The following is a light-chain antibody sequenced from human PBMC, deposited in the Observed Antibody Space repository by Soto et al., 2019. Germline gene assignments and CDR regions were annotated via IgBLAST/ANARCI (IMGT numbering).Light chain of an antibody. CDR1: QSVSSSY. CDR2: GAS. CDR3: QQYGSSRT. V-gene: IGKV3-20*01. J-gene: IGKJ1*01. Sequence: DIVLTQSPGTLSLSPGERATLSCRASQSVSSSYLAWYQQKPGQAPRHLIYGASSRATGIPDRFSGSGSGTDFTRTISRLEPEDFAVYYCQQYGSSRTFGQGTKVDIK.